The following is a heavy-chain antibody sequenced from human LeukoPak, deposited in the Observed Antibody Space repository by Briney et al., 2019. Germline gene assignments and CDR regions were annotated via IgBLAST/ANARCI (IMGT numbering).Heavy chain of an antibody. D-gene: IGHD2-15*01. CDR2: IIPIFGTA. Sequence: SVKVSCKASGGTFSSYAISWVRQAPGQGLEWMGGIIPIFGTANYAQKFQGRVTITADESTSTAYMELSSLRSEDTAVYYCASSGELRVYYYYYGMDVWGQGSTVTVSS. CDR1: GGTFSSYA. CDR3: ASSGELRVYYYYYGMDV. V-gene: IGHV1-69*01. J-gene: IGHJ6*02.